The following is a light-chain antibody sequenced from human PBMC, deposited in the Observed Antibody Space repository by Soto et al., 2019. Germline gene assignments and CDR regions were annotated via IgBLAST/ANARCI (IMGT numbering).Light chain of an antibody. CDR2: WAS. CDR3: QQYHSDPIT. V-gene: IGKV4-1*01. CDR1: HSVLSSSDNQNY. Sequence: DIVMTQSPDSLAVSLGEMATINCTSSHSVLSSSDNQNYLAWFQQKPGQSPKLVIYWASTRNSGVPDRFSGGGSGTDFTLTITSLQAEDVAVYYCQQYHSDPITFGQGTRLEIK. J-gene: IGKJ5*01.